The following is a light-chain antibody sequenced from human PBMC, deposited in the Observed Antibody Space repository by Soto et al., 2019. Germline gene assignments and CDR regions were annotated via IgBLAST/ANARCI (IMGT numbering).Light chain of an antibody. V-gene: IGLV1-40*01. CDR3: QSFDSTRNGPRV. Sequence: QSVLTQPPSVSGAPGQRVTISCTGSSSNIGAGYDVHWYQQLPGTAPKLLIYGNSNRPSGVPDRFSGSKSGTSASLAITGLQAEDEADYYCQSFDSTRNGPRVFGGGTKVTVL. CDR2: GNS. CDR1: SSNIGAGYD. J-gene: IGLJ3*02.